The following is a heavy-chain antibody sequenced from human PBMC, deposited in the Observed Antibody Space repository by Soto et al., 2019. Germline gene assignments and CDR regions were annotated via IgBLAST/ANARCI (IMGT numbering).Heavy chain of an antibody. V-gene: IGHV3-23*01. CDR2: ISGSGGST. D-gene: IGHD3-22*01. Sequence: GGSLRLSCAASGFTFSSYAMSWVRQAPGKGLEWVSAISGSGGSTYYADSVKGRFTISRDNSKNTLYLQMNSLRAEDTAVYSCAKNHHYASSGYYYLQGYFQHWGQDTLVTVSS. CDR1: GFTFSSYA. J-gene: IGHJ1*01. CDR3: AKNHHYASSGYYYLQGYFQH.